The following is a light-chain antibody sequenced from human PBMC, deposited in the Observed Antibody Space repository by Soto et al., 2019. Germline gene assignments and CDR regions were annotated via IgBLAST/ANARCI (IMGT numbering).Light chain of an antibody. CDR2: GAS. V-gene: IGKV3-20*01. J-gene: IGKJ5*01. Sequence: EIVLTQSPGTLSLSPGERATLSCRASQSVSSNYLAWYQQKPGQAPRLLIYGASSRATGIPDRFSGSGSGTDFTLTISRLEPEDFAVYYCQQYGSSPLTFRQGTRLEIK. CDR3: QQYGSSPLT. CDR1: QSVSSNY.